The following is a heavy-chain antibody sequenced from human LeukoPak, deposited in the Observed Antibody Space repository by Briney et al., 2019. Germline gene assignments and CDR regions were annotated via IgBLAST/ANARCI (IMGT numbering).Heavy chain of an antibody. J-gene: IGHJ6*02. CDR2: ISAYNGNT. Sequence: GASVKVSCKASGYTFTSYGISWVRQAPGQGLEWMGWISAYNGNTNYAQKLQGRVTMTTDTSTSTAYMELRSLRSDDTAVYCCATAPAQLLSSVDYYYYGMDVWGQGTTVTVSS. CDR1: GYTFTSYG. CDR3: ATAPAQLLSSVDYYYYGMDV. D-gene: IGHD2-2*01. V-gene: IGHV1-18*01.